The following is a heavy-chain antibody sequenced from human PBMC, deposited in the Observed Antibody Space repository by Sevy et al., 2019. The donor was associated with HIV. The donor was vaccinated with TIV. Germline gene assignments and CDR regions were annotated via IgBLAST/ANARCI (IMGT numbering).Heavy chain of an antibody. CDR1: GINVNDNY. Sequence: GGSLRLSCAASGINVNDNYMTWVRQAPGKGLEWVSIIHADGSSYYADSVKGRFTMSRDDSKNIVNLQMNSLRADDTAVYYCARDRRFCGNECYLYYYYGMDVWGQGTAVTVSS. CDR2: IHADGSS. V-gene: IGHV3-53*01. J-gene: IGHJ6*02. CDR3: ARDRRFCGNECYLYYYYGMDV. D-gene: IGHD3-16*02.